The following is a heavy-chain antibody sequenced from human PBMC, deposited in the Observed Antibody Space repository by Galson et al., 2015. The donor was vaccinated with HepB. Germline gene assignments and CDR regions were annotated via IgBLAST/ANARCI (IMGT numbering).Heavy chain of an antibody. CDR2: ISYGGSNK. CDR1: GFTFSSYA. Sequence: SLRLSCAASGFTFSSYAMHWVRQAPGKGLEWVAVISYGGSNKYYADSVKGRFTISRDNSKNTLYLQMNSLRAEDTAVYYCARDYYDSSGYLDYWGQGTLVTVSS. D-gene: IGHD3-22*01. V-gene: IGHV3-30-3*01. CDR3: ARDYYDSSGYLDY. J-gene: IGHJ4*02.